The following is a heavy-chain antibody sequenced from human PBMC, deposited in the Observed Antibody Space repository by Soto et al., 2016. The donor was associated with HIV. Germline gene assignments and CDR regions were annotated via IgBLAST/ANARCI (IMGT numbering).Heavy chain of an antibody. V-gene: IGHV1-69*13. CDR3: ARRHGSSGYYPGGFDP. CDR1: GGTFSSYT. CDR2: IIPVFDTA. J-gene: IGHJ5*02. Sequence: QVQLVQSGAEVKKPGSSVKVSCKASGGTFSSYTISWVRQAPGQGLEWMGGIIPVFDTANYAQKFQGRVTITADESTSTAYMELSSLRSEDTAVYYCARRHGSSGYYPGGFDPWGQGTLVTVSS. D-gene: IGHD3-22*01.